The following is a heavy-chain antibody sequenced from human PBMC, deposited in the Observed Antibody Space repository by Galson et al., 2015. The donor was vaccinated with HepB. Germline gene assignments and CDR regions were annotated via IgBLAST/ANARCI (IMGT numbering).Heavy chain of an antibody. CDR2: IWYDGSNK. J-gene: IGHJ4*02. CDR1: GFTFSSYG. Sequence: SLRLSCAASGFTFSSYGMHWVRQAPGKGLEWVAVIWYDGSNKYYADSVKGRFTISRDNSKNTLYLQMNSLRAEDTAVYYCARESRYKGYFDYWGQGTLVTVSS. V-gene: IGHV3-33*01. CDR3: ARESRYKGYFDY. D-gene: IGHD1-14*01.